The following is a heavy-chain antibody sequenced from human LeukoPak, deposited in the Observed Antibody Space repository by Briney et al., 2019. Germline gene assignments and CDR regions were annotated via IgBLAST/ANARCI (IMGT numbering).Heavy chain of an antibody. CDR3: ARHDTAMDPFDY. CDR1: GVSISSGGYY. D-gene: IGHD5-18*01. Sequence: MTSETLSLTCTVSGVSISSGGYYWSWIRQHPGKGLEWIGYIYYSGSTYYNPSLKSRVTISVDTSKNQFSLKLSSVTAADTAVYYRARHDTAMDPFDYWGQGTLVTVSS. CDR2: IYYSGST. J-gene: IGHJ4*02. V-gene: IGHV4-31*03.